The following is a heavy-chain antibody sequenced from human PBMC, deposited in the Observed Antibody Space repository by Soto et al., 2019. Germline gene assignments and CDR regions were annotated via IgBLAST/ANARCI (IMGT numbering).Heavy chain of an antibody. CDR1: GYTFTSYA. J-gene: IGHJ4*02. CDR3: ARDRGYYDSSGHYYFDY. Sequence: ASVKVSCKDSGYTFTSYAMHWVRQAPGQRLEWMGWINAGNGNTKYSQKFQGRVTITRDTSASTAYMELSSLRSEDTAVYYCARDRGYYDSSGHYYFDYWGPGTMVAVYS. V-gene: IGHV1-3*01. D-gene: IGHD3-22*01. CDR2: INAGNGNT.